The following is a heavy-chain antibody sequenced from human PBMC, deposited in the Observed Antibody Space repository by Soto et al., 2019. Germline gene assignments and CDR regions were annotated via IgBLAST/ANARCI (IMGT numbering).Heavy chain of an antibody. V-gene: IGHV4-30-2*01. CDR2: IYHSGST. D-gene: IGHD1-26*01. J-gene: IGHJ4*02. Sequence: SETLSLTCAVSGGSISSGGYSWSWIRQPPGKGLEWIGYIYHSGSTYYNPSLKSQVTISVDRSKNQFSLKLSSVTAADTAVYYCARESWVGGPDYWGQGTLVTVSS. CDR3: ARESWVGGPDY. CDR1: GGSISSGGYS.